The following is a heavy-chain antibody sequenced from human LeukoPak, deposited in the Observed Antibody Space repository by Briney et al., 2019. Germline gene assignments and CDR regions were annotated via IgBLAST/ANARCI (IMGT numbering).Heavy chain of an antibody. V-gene: IGHV3-9*01. CDR1: GFTFDDYA. J-gene: IGHJ3*02. CDR2: ISWNSGSI. Sequence: QAGGSLRLSCAASGFTFDDYAMHWVRQAPGKGLEWVSGISWNSGSIGYADSVKGRFTISRDNAKNSLYLQMNSLRAEDTALYYCAKDNGYYDSPRGAFDIWGQGTMVTVSS. CDR3: AKDNGYYDSPRGAFDI. D-gene: IGHD3-22*01.